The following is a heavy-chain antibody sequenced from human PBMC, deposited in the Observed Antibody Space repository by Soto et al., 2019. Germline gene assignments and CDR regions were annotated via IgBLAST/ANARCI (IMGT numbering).Heavy chain of an antibody. CDR2: IYYSGST. V-gene: IGHV4-59*08. Sequence: SETLSLTCTVSGGSISSYYWSGIRQPPGKGLEWIGYIYYSGSTNYNPSLKSRVTISVDTSKNQFSLKLSSVTAADTAVYYCARSAYCGGDCYYEYFQHWGQGTLVTVSS. CDR3: ARSAYCGGDCYYEYFQH. CDR1: GGSISSYY. D-gene: IGHD2-21*01. J-gene: IGHJ1*01.